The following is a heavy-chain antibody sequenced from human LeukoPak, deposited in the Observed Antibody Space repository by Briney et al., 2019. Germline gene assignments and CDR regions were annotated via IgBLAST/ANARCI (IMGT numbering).Heavy chain of an antibody. V-gene: IGHV4-39*07. Sequence: SETLSLTCAVSGASVSGSNYYWGWIRQPPGKGLEWIGNIYSSGSTNYNPSLKSRVTISVDTSKNQFSLKLSSVTAADTAVYFCAREGYSSGLYVPHDYWGQGTLVTVSS. CDR3: AREGYSSGLYVPHDY. J-gene: IGHJ4*02. CDR1: GASVSGSNYY. D-gene: IGHD6-19*01. CDR2: IYSSGST.